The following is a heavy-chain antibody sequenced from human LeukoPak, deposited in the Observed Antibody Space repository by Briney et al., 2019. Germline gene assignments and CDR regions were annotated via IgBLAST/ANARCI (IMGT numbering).Heavy chain of an antibody. J-gene: IGHJ3*02. CDR3: ARDASTLWELDAFDI. CDR2: IIPILGIA. V-gene: IGHV1-69*04. CDR1: GGTFSSYA. Sequence: ASVKVSCKASGGTFSSYAIIWVRQAPGQGLEWMGRIIPILGIANYAQKFQGRVTITADKSTSTAYMELSSLRSEDTAVYYCARDASTLWELDAFDIWGQGTMVTVSS. D-gene: IGHD1-26*01.